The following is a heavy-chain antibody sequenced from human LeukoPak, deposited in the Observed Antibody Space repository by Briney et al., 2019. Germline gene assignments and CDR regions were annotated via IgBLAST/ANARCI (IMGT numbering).Heavy chain of an antibody. V-gene: IGHV1-2*06. Sequence: ASVKVSCRASGYTFTYYYIHWLRQAPGPGLEWMGRINPNTGGTDFALKFQGRVTMTRYTSISTAYMELSSLRSDDSAVYYCATTFVANAFDVWGQGAMVTVSS. CDR2: INPNTGGT. D-gene: IGHD2-21*01. CDR3: ATTFVANAFDV. J-gene: IGHJ3*01. CDR1: GYTFTYYY.